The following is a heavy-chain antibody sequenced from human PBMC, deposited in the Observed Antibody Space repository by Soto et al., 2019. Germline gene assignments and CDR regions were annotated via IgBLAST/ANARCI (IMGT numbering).Heavy chain of an antibody. CDR3: AKAMIAVAGNGWGMDV. D-gene: IGHD6-19*01. Sequence: QVQLVESGGGVVQPGRSLRLSCAASGFTFSSYGMHWVRQAPGKGLEWVAVISYDGSNKYYADSVKGRFTISRDNSKNALYLQMNSLRAEDTAVYYCAKAMIAVAGNGWGMDVWGQGTTVTVSS. CDR1: GFTFSSYG. J-gene: IGHJ6*02. V-gene: IGHV3-30*18. CDR2: ISYDGSNK.